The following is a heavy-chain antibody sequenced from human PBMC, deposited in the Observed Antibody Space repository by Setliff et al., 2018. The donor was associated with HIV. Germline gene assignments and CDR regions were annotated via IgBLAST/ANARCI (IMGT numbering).Heavy chain of an antibody. CDR2: IIPIFGTA. CDR1: GYTFTSYD. V-gene: IGHV1-69*13. CDR3: ATVNTVGYNYYGMDV. Sequence: SVKVSCKASGYTFTSYDINWVRQAPGQGLEWMGGIIPIFGTANYDQRFQGRVTITADETTSTAYMELSSLRSEDTAVYFCATVNTVGYNYYGMDVWGQGTTVTVSS. J-gene: IGHJ6*02. D-gene: IGHD5-18*01.